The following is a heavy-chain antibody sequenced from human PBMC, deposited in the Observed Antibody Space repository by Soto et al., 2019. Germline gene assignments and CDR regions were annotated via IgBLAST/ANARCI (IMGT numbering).Heavy chain of an antibody. CDR1: GFTFSSYS. V-gene: IGHV3-21*01. CDR3: ARDMGGCSGGSCYSVWYFDL. Sequence: EVQLVESGGDLVKPGGSLRLSCAASGFTFSSYSMNWVRQAPGKGLEWVSSISSSSSYIYYADSVKGRFTISRDNAKNSLYLQMNSLRAEDTAVYYCARDMGGCSGGSCYSVWYFDLWGRGTLVTVSS. J-gene: IGHJ2*01. D-gene: IGHD2-15*01. CDR2: ISSSSSYI.